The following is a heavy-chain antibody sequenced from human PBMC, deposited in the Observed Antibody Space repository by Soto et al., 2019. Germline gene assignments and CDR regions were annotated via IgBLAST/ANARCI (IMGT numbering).Heavy chain of an antibody. CDR3: ARGAGGPTL. Sequence: QVQLMESGGGVVQPGRSLRLSCAASGFTFSGYDMHWVRQAPGKGLEWVAVISYDVSNKFYTDSVKGRFTISRDNSKNTLYLQMNSLRPEDTAVYYCARGAGGPTLWGQGTLVTVSS. CDR1: GFTFSGYD. V-gene: IGHV3-30-3*01. D-gene: IGHD3-16*01. CDR2: ISYDVSNK. J-gene: IGHJ4*02.